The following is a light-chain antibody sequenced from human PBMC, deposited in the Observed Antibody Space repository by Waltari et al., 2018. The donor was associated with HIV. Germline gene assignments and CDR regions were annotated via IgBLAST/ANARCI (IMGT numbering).Light chain of an antibody. CDR2: WAS. CDR3: QQYYSTLYS. J-gene: IGKJ2*03. V-gene: IGKV4-1*01. CDR1: QSVLYNSNNKNY. Sequence: DIVMTQSPDSLAVSLGDRVTINCKSSQSVLYNSNNKNYLAWYQQKPRQPPKLLIYWASTRESGVPDRFSGSGSGTDFTLTISSLQAEDVAVYYCQQYYSTLYSFGQGTKLEIK.